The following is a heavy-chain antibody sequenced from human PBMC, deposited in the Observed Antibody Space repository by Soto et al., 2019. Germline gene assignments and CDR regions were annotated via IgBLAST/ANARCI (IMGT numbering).Heavy chain of an antibody. D-gene: IGHD3-10*01. Sequence: VQLVESGGGLVQPGRSLRLSCAASGFTFDDYAMHWVRQAPGKGLEWVSGISWNSGSIGYADSVKGRFTISRDNAKNSLYLQMNSLRAEDTALYYCAKDSGSYYTGGVDYWGQGTLVTVSS. J-gene: IGHJ4*02. CDR2: ISWNSGSI. CDR3: AKDSGSYYTGGVDY. CDR1: GFTFDDYA. V-gene: IGHV3-9*01.